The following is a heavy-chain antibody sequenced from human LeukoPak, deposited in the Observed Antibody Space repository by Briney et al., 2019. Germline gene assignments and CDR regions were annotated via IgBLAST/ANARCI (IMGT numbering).Heavy chain of an antibody. CDR1: GFTFSSCA. Sequence: GGSLRLSCAASGFTFSSCAMHWVRQAPGKGLEWVAVISYDGSNKYYADSVKGRFTISRDNSKNTLYLQMNSLRAEDTAVYYCARDRDFWSGGAFDIWGQGTMVTVSS. V-gene: IGHV3-30*04. CDR2: ISYDGSNK. J-gene: IGHJ3*02. CDR3: ARDRDFWSGGAFDI. D-gene: IGHD3-3*01.